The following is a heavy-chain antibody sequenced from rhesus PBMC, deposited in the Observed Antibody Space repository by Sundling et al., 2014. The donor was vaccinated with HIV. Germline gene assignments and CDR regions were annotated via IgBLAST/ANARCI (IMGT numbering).Heavy chain of an antibody. D-gene: IGHD3-3*01. CDR2: IYGGSTTT. Sequence: QVQLQESGPGVVKPSETLSLTCAVSGGSISDSYRWSWIRQPPGKGLEWIGYIYGGSTTTKYNPSLKSRVTLSVDTSKNQFSLKLSSVTAADTAVYYCAIAPTDVTLDYWGHGSPGHRLL. CDR1: GGSISDSYR. CDR3: AIAPTDVTLDY. J-gene: IGHJ4*01. V-gene: IGHV4S10*01.